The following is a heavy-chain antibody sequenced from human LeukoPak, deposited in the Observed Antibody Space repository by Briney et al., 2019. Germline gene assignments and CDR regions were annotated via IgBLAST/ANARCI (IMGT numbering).Heavy chain of an antibody. D-gene: IGHD1-26*01. V-gene: IGHV4-31*03. CDR2: TYYTGST. CDR1: GGSISSGGFY. J-gene: IGHJ5*02. Sequence: SETLSLTCTVSGGSISSGGFYWSWIRQHPGKGLEWIGYTYYTGSTYYNPSLKNRLSISVDTSKNQFSLNLTSVTAADTAVYFCARAVSMQIWWETVFDPWGQGTQVTVSS. CDR3: ARAVSMQIWWETVFDP.